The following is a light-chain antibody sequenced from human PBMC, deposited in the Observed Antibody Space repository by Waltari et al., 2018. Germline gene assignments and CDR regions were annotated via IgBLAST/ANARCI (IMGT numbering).Light chain of an antibody. CDR2: WAS. CDR1: ESLLYNSNNKNY. J-gene: IGKJ5*01. V-gene: IGKV4-1*01. CDR3: QQYFRPPLT. Sequence: DIVMTQSPDSLAVSLGDRATINCKSSESLLYNSNNKNYLAWYQQKPGQPPKLLIYWASTRESGAPDRFSGSGSGADFTLTISSLEAEDVAVYYCQQYFRPPLTFGQGTRLESK.